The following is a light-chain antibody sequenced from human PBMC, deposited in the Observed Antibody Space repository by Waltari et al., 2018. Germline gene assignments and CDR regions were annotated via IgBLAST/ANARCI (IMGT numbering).Light chain of an antibody. V-gene: IGLV3-21*04. CDR2: YDS. J-gene: IGLJ2*01. CDR3: LVWHSTSDHHGV. CDR1: NIGSKS. Sequence: SYVVTQSPSVSVAPGETARITCGGDNIGSKSVHWYQQRPGQAPVLVISYDSDRPSGIPARFSGSNSGNTATLTISWVEAEDEADYYCLVWHSTSDHHGVFGGGTKLTVL.